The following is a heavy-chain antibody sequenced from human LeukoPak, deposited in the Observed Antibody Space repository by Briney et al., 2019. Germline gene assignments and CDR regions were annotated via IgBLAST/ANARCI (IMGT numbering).Heavy chain of an antibody. CDR3: TRGQLGYDY. CDR2: TRTKTSRGTS. CDR1: GFTFCDYA. D-gene: IGHD5-18*01. V-gene: IGHV3-49*04. Sequence: GGSLRLSCTASGFTFCDYAMTWARQAPGKGLEWVGFTRTKTSRGTSEYATSVKGRFTISRDDSKSIAYLQMNSLKTEDTAVYYCTRGQLGYDYWGQGTLVTVSS. J-gene: IGHJ4*02.